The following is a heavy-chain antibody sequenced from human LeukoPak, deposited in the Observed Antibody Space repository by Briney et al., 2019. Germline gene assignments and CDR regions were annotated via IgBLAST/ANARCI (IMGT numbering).Heavy chain of an antibody. CDR1: GFTFSDYW. CDR2: KKQDGSEK. V-gene: IGHV3-7*05. J-gene: IGHJ4*02. Sequence: GGSLRLSCAASGFTFSDYWMNWVRQAPGKGLEWVANKKQDGSEKYYVDSVKGRFTISRDNAKNSLYLQMNSLRAEDTAVYYCATGINYWGQGTLVTVSS. CDR3: ATGINY. D-gene: IGHD1-14*01.